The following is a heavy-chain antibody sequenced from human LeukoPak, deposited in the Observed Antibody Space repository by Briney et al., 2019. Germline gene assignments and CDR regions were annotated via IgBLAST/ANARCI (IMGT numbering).Heavy chain of an antibody. V-gene: IGHV3-66*01. Sequence: GGSLRLSCAASGFTVSSNYMSWVRQAPGKGLEGVSVIYSGGSTYYADSVKGRFTISRDNSKNTLYLQMNSLRAEDTAVYYCAGGDGYNYLYYYYYMDVWGKGTTVTISS. J-gene: IGHJ6*03. D-gene: IGHD5-24*01. CDR1: GFTVSSNY. CDR3: AGGDGYNYLYYYYYMDV. CDR2: IYSGGST.